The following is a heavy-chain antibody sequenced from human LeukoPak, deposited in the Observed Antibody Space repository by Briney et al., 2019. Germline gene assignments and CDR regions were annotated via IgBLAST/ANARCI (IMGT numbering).Heavy chain of an antibody. CDR3: ERGPGYCSGGSCYSGDVTPEYYGMDV. V-gene: IGHV1-2*04. Sequence: ASVKVSCKASGYTFTGYYMHWVRQAPGQGLEWMGWINPNSGGTNYAQKFQGWVTMTRDTSISTAYMELSRLRSDDTAVYYCERGPGYCSGGSCYSGDVTPEYYGMDVWGQGIMVTVSS. CDR2: INPNSGGT. J-gene: IGHJ6*02. CDR1: GYTFTGYY. D-gene: IGHD2-15*01.